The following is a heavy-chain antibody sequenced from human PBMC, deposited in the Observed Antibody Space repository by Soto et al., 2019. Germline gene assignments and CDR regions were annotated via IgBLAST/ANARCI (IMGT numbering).Heavy chain of an antibody. Sequence: SETLSLTCTVFGGSISSFYWSWIRQPPGKGLEWIGYIYYSGSTYYNPSLKSRVTISVDTSKNQFSLKLSSVTAADTAVYYCARPYCSGGSCHNWFDPWGQGTLVTVSS. CDR2: IYYSGST. V-gene: IGHV4-59*08. CDR1: GGSISSFY. D-gene: IGHD2-15*01. J-gene: IGHJ5*02. CDR3: ARPYCSGGSCHNWFDP.